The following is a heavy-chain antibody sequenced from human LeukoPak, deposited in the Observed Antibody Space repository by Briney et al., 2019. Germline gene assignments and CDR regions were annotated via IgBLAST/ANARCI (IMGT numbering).Heavy chain of an antibody. Sequence: SETLSLTCTVSGGSISSYYWSWVRQPPGKGLEWIGSIYYSGSTYYNPSLKSRVTISVDTSKNQFSLKLSSVTAADTAVYYCARDFSSGWYSSLYYYYYMDVWGKGTTVTISS. D-gene: IGHD6-13*01. CDR1: GGSISSYY. V-gene: IGHV4-59*05. J-gene: IGHJ6*03. CDR2: IYYSGST. CDR3: ARDFSSGWYSSLYYYYYMDV.